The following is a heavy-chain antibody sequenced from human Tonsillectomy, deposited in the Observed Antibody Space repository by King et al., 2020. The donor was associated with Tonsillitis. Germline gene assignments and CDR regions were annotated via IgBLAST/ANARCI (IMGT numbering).Heavy chain of an antibody. CDR2: INGNSGGT. CDR3: AREERGGFFDF. J-gene: IGHJ4*02. CDR1: GYTFTDYY. D-gene: IGHD3-16*01. V-gene: IGHV1-2*02. Sequence: VQLVQSGTEVKKPGASVKVSCKASGYTFTDYYTHWVRQAPGQGLEWMGCINGNSGGTRRSQTFQGRVTMTRDTSISTAYMELSGLTSDDTAVYYCAREERGGFFDFWGQGTLVTVSA.